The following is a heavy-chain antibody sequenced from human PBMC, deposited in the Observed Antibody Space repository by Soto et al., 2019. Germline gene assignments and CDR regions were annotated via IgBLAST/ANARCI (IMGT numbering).Heavy chain of an antibody. CDR1: GYTFTSYY. CDR3: AREMPLSSSSVQDFGY. J-gene: IGHJ4*02. D-gene: IGHD6-6*01. Sequence: ASVKVSCKASGYTFTSYYMHWVRQAPGQGLEWMGRIIAGNGNTKYAQKFQGRVTITTDTSASTAYMELSSLRSEDTAVYYCAREMPLSSSSVQDFGYWGQGTLVTVSS. V-gene: IGHV1-3*01. CDR2: IIAGNGNT.